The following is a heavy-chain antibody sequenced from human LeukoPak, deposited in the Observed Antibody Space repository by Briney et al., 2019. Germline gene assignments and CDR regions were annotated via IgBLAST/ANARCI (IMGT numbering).Heavy chain of an antibody. CDR3: ARDRSYGYYYYYYMDV. CDR2: ISSNGGST. CDR1: GFTFSSYA. J-gene: IGHJ6*03. Sequence: GGSLRLSCAASGFTFSSYAMHWVRQAPGKGLEYVSAISSNGGSTYYANSVKGGFTISRDNSKNTLYLQMGSLRAEDMAVYYCARDRSYGYYYYYYMDVWGKGTTVTVSS. D-gene: IGHD5-18*01. V-gene: IGHV3-64*01.